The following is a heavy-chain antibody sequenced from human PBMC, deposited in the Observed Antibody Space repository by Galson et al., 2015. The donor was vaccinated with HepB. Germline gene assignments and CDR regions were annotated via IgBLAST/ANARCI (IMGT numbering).Heavy chain of an antibody. J-gene: IGHJ4*02. CDR2: ISYDGSNK. Sequence: SLRLSCAASGFTFSSYAMHWVRQAPGKGLEWVAVISYDGSNKYYADSVKGRFTISRDNSKNTLYLQMNSLRAEDTAVYYCARETYYYDSSGHLQPIDYWGQGTLVTVSS. CDR1: GFTFSSYA. D-gene: IGHD3-22*01. CDR3: ARETYYYDSSGHLQPIDY. V-gene: IGHV3-30-3*01.